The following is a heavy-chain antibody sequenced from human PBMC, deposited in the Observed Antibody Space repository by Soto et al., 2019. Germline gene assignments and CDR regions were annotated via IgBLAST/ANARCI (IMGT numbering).Heavy chain of an antibody. Sequence: ASVKVSCKASGYTFTSYGISWVRQAPGQGLEWMGWISAYNGNTNYAQKLQGRVTMTTDTSTSTAYMELRSLRSDDTAVYYCARRRVATAHYYYSGMDVLGQGTTVTVSP. V-gene: IGHV1-18*01. CDR1: GYTFTSYG. D-gene: IGHD5-12*01. J-gene: IGHJ6*01. CDR3: ARRRVATAHYYYSGMDV. CDR2: ISAYNGNT.